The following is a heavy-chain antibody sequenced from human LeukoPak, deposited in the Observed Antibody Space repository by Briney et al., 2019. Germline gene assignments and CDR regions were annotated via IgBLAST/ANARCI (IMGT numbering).Heavy chain of an antibody. J-gene: IGHJ4*02. CDR3: ARGPQYYFDY. CDR1: GGSFSGYY. V-gene: IGHV4-34*01. D-gene: IGHD5-24*01. CDR2: INHSGST. Sequence: SETLSLTCAVYGGSFSGYYWSWIRQPPGKGLEWIGEINHSGSTNDNPSLKSRVTISVDTSKNQFSMKLSSVTATDTAVYYCARGPQYYFDYWGQGTLVTVSS.